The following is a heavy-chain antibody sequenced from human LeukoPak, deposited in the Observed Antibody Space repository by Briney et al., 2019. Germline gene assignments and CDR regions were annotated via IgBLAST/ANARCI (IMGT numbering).Heavy chain of an antibody. D-gene: IGHD2-21*01. CDR2: MSYDGGNR. CDR3: ARKSLWFKYYDY. J-gene: IGHJ4*02. Sequence: GGSLRLSCAASGFTFTRYTMHWVRQPPGQGLEWVAAMSYDGGNRYYADYVKGRFTISRDNSNNTLFLQMKGLRPDDTAVYFCARKSLWFKYYDYWGQGIWVTVSS. CDR1: GFTFTRYT. V-gene: IGHV3-30*01.